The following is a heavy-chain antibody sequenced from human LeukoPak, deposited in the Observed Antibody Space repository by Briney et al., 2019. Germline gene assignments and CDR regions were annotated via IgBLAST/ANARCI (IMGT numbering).Heavy chain of an antibody. Sequence: PGGSLRLSCAASGFTFSSYDMHWVRQATGKGLEWVSAIGTAGDTYYPGSVKGRFTISRGNAKNSLYLQMNSLRAGDTAVYYCARVRKYSGYYSWYFDLWGRGTLVTVSS. CDR1: GFTFSSYD. V-gene: IGHV3-13*01. J-gene: IGHJ2*01. CDR3: ARVRKYSGYYSWYFDL. CDR2: IGTAGDT. D-gene: IGHD5-12*01.